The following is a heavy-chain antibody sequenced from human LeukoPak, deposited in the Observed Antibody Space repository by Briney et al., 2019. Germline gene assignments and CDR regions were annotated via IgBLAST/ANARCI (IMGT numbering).Heavy chain of an antibody. D-gene: IGHD3-22*01. J-gene: IGHJ4*02. CDR2: IYTSGST. Sequence: SETLSLTCTVSGGSISSYYWSWIRQPAGKGLEWIGRIYTSGSTNYNPSLKSRVTMSVDTSKNQFSLKLSSVTAADTAVYYCARMLREYYYDSSGYYYSYFFDYWGQGTLVTVSS. V-gene: IGHV4-4*07. CDR3: ARMLREYYYDSSGYYYSYFFDY. CDR1: GGSISSYY.